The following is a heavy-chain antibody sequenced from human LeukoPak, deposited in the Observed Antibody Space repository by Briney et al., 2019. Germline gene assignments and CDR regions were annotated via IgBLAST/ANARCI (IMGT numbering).Heavy chain of an antibody. D-gene: IGHD3-9*01. CDR1: GFTFSSYG. J-gene: IGHJ4*02. CDR3: ARRSYDILTGYYPYYFDY. V-gene: IGHV3-23*01. CDR2: ISGSGGST. Sequence: GGSLRLSCAASGFTFSSYGMSWVRQAPGKGLEGVSGISGSGGSTYYADSVKGGFTISRDNAKNSLYLQMNSLRAEDTAVYYCARRSYDILTGYYPYYFDYWGQGTLATVSS.